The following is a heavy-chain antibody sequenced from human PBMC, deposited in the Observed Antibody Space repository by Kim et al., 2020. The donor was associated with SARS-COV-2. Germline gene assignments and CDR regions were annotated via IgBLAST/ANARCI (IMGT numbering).Heavy chain of an antibody. CDR1: GGSISSGGYY. CDR2: IYYSGST. D-gene: IGHD3-9*01. CDR3: ARGRLVTPYGMDV. J-gene: IGHJ6*02. V-gene: IGHV4-31*03. Sequence: SETLSLTCTVSGGSISSGGYYWSWIRQHPGKGLEWIGYIYYSGSTYYNPSLKSRVTISVDTSKNQFSLKLSSVTAADTAVYYCARGRLVTPYGMDVWGQGTTVTVSS.